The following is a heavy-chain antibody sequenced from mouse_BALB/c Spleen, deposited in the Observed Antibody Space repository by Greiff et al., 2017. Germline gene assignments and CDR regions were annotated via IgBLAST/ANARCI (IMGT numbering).Heavy chain of an antibody. CDR2: ISSGSSTI. CDR3: ARVRLRSWYFDV. V-gene: IGHV5-17*02. CDR1: GFTFSSFG. D-gene: IGHD1-1*01. Sequence: EVKLVESGGGLVQPGGSRKLSCAASGFTFSSFGMHWVRQAPEKGLEWVAYISSGSSTIYYADTVKGRFTISRDNPKNTLFLQMTSLRSEDTAMYYCARVRLRSWYFDVWGAGTTVTVSS. J-gene: IGHJ1*01.